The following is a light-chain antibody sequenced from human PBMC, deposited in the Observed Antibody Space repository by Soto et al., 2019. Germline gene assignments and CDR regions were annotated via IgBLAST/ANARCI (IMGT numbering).Light chain of an antibody. J-gene: IGKJ1*01. V-gene: IGKV3-15*01. CDR2: GAS. CDR3: QQYNNWPPWT. Sequence: EIVMTQSPATLSVSPGERATLSCRASQSVSSNLAWYQQKPGQAPRLLIYGASTRATGIPVRFSASGSGTELTLTISSLRSEDFAVYYCQQYNNWPPWTFGRGTKVEIK. CDR1: QSVSSN.